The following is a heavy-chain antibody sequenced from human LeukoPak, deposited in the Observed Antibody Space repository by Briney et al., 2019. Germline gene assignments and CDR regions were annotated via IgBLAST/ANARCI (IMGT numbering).Heavy chain of an antibody. D-gene: IGHD2-15*01. CDR2: IGAYNGDT. CDR1: GYTFTSFG. Sequence: ASVKVSCKPSGYTFTSFGISWVRQAPGQGLEWMGWIGAYNGDTNYAQKFQGRVTMTTDTSTSTAYMDLRSLRSDDTAVYYCTRDHCRGDNCPSFDYWGQGALVTVSS. V-gene: IGHV1-18*04. CDR3: TRDHCRGDNCPSFDY. J-gene: IGHJ4*02.